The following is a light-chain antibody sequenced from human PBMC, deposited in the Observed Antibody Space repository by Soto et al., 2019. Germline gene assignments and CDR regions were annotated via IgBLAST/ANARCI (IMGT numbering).Light chain of an antibody. V-gene: IGKV3-20*01. CDR3: QQYGSSPPYT. CDR1: QSVGSNY. Sequence: EXVLTQSPGTLSLSPGERGTLSCRASQSVGSNYLAWYQQKPGQAPKLLIYGASSRASGIPDRFSGSGSGTDFTLTISRLEPEDFAVYYCQQYGSSPPYTFGQGTRLEIK. CDR2: GAS. J-gene: IGKJ5*01.